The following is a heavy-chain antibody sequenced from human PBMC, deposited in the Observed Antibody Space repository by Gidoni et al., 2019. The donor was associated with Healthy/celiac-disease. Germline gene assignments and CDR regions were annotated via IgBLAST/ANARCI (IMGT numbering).Heavy chain of an antibody. Sequence: QVQLQESGPGLVKPSETLSLTCTVSGGSISSYYWSWIRQPPGKGLEWIGYIYYSGSTNYNPSLKSRVTISVDTSKNQFSLKLSSVTAADTAVYYCARALNGGNSDYWGQGTLVTVSS. CDR2: IYYSGST. CDR3: ARALNGGNSDY. J-gene: IGHJ4*02. CDR1: GGSISSYY. D-gene: IGHD2-21*02. V-gene: IGHV4-59*01.